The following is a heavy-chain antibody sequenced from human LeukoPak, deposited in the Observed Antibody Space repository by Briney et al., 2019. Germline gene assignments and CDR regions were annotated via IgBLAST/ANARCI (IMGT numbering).Heavy chain of an antibody. Sequence: GGSLRLSCAASGFTFSSYSMNWVRQAPGKGLEWVSHISSSSSTIYYADSVKGRFTISRDNAKNSLYLQMNSLRAEDTAVYYCARAGGYLRRDAFDIWGQGTMVTVSS. CDR2: ISSSSSTI. CDR1: GFTFSSYS. D-gene: IGHD4-23*01. CDR3: ARAGGYLRRDAFDI. J-gene: IGHJ3*02. V-gene: IGHV3-48*01.